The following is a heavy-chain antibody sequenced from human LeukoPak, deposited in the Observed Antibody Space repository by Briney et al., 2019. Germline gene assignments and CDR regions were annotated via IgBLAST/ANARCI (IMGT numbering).Heavy chain of an antibody. J-gene: IGHJ3*02. Sequence: SETLSLTCTVSGGSISSGSYYWSWIRQPAGKGLEWIGRIYTSGSTNYNPSLKSRVTISVDTSKNQFSLRLSSVTAADTAVYYCARGRVTMVRGVIPRSLFGDAFDIWGQGTMVTVSS. D-gene: IGHD3-10*01. V-gene: IGHV4-61*02. CDR2: IYTSGST. CDR1: GGSISSGSYY. CDR3: ARGRVTMVRGVIPRSLFGDAFDI.